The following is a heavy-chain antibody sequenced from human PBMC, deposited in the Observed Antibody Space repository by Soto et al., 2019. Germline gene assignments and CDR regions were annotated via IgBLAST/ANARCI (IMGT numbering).Heavy chain of an antibody. Sequence: ASVKVSCKASGYTFTSYAMHWVRQAPGQRLEWMGWINAGNGNTKYSQKFQGRVTITRDTSASTAYLELSSLRSEDTAVYYCARSIVVVTALDYWGQGTLVTVS. J-gene: IGHJ4*02. CDR3: ARSIVVVTALDY. CDR2: INAGNGNT. D-gene: IGHD2-21*02. CDR1: GYTFTSYA. V-gene: IGHV1-3*01.